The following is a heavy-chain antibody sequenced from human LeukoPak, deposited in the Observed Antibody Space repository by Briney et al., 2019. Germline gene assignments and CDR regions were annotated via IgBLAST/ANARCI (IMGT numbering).Heavy chain of an antibody. Sequence: ASVKVSCKASGYTFTSYYMHWVRQAPGQGLEWMGWISAYNGYTKYAQNFQGRVTMTTDTSTSTVYLELRSLRSDDTAVYYCARDLTHRRNYDNSGYQIVPAFWGQGTLVTVSS. D-gene: IGHD3-22*01. J-gene: IGHJ4*02. V-gene: IGHV1-18*04. CDR1: GYTFTSYY. CDR2: ISAYNGYT. CDR3: ARDLTHRRNYDNSGYQIVPAF.